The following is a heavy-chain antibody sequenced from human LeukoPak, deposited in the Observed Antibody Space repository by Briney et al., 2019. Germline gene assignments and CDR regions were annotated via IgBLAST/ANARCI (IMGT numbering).Heavy chain of an antibody. V-gene: IGHV3-7*01. CDR1: GFTFSSYW. CDR2: IKQDGSEK. Sequence: PGGSLRLSCAASGFTFSSYWMSWVRQAPGKGLEWVANIKQDGSEKYYVDSVKGRFTISRDNAKNSLYLQMNSLRAEDTAVYYCARERALFSPGNWFDPWGQGTLVTVSS. CDR3: ARERALFSPGNWFDP. J-gene: IGHJ5*02. D-gene: IGHD3/OR15-3a*01.